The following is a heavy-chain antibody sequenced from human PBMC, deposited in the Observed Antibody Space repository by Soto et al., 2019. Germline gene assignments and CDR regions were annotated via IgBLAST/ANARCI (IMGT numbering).Heavy chain of an antibody. V-gene: IGHV3-30*18. CDR2: ISYDGSNK. J-gene: IGHJ6*02. Sequence: GGSLRLSCAASGFTFSSYSMNWVRQAPGKGLEWVAFISYDGSNKYYADSAKGRFTISRDNSKNTLYLQMNSLRAEDTAVYYCAKDGDSSGWYYYYGMDVWGQGTTVTVSS. CDR3: AKDGDSSGWYYYYGMDV. CDR1: GFTFSSYS. D-gene: IGHD6-19*01.